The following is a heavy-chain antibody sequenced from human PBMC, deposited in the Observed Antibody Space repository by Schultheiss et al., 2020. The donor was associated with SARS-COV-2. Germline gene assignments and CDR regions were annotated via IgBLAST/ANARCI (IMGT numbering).Heavy chain of an antibody. J-gene: IGHJ4*02. CDR1: GFTFSSYG. CDR2: IWYDGSNK. Sequence: GESLKISCAASGFTFSSYGMHWVRQAPGKGLEWVAVIWYDGSNKYYADSVKGRFTISRDNSKNTLYLQMNSLRAEDTAVYYCARAEGYCSGGDCYRLHSLEFDYWGQGTPVTVSS. CDR3: ARAEGYCSGGDCYRLHSLEFDY. V-gene: IGHV3-33*01. D-gene: IGHD2-15*01.